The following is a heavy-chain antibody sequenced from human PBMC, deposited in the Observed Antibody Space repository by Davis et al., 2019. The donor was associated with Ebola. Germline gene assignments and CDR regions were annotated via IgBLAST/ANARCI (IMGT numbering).Heavy chain of an antibody. CDR2: ISGTSNII. CDR1: GFTFSAYS. V-gene: IGHV3-48*01. D-gene: IGHD3-10*01. CDR3: ARFPPAVRNFES. J-gene: IGHJ4*02. Sequence: GESLKISCAGSGFTFSAYSMNWVRQAPGKGLEWVSHISGTSNIIYYADSVKGRFTISRDNAKNSLYMQMNSLRGEDTAVYYCARFPPAVRNFESWGQGTLVTVSS.